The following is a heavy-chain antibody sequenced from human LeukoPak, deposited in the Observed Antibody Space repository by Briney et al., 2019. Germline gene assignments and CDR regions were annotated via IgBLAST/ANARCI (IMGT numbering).Heavy chain of an antibody. J-gene: IGHJ4*02. Sequence: GESLKISCKGSGYSFTTYWVGWVRQMPGKGLEWMGIIYPGNSDTRYSPSFQGQVTISVDKSISTAYLQWSSLKASDTAMYYCARPLNGANIYWGQGTLVTVSS. V-gene: IGHV5-51*01. CDR3: ARPLNGANIY. D-gene: IGHD4/OR15-4a*01. CDR2: IYPGNSDT. CDR1: GYSFTTYW.